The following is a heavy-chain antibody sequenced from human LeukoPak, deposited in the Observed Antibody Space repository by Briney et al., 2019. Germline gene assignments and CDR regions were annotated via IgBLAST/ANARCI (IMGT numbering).Heavy chain of an antibody. D-gene: IGHD4-17*01. CDR3: ASRYGDYTPWPFDY. Sequence: GGSLRLSCAASGFTFSSYWMSWVRQAPGKGLEWVANIKQDGSEKYYVDSVKGRFTISRDNAKNPLYLQMNSLRAEDTAVYYCASRYGDYTPWPFDYWGQGTLVTVSS. CDR1: GFTFSSYW. CDR2: IKQDGSEK. J-gene: IGHJ4*02. V-gene: IGHV3-7*01.